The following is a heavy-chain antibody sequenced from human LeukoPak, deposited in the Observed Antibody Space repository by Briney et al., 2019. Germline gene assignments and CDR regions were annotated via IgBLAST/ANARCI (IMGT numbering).Heavy chain of an antibody. CDR3: TSSVARGGPEEYYYGSGSYYNPV. D-gene: IGHD3-10*01. CDR1: GFTFGDYA. V-gene: IGHV3-49*04. Sequence: GGSLRLSCTASGFTFGDYAMSWVRQAPGKGLEWVGFIRSKAYGGTTEYAASVKGRFTISRDDSKSIAYLQMNSLKTEDTAVYYCTSSVARGGPEEYYYGSGSYYNPVWGQGTLVTVSS. J-gene: IGHJ4*02. CDR2: IRSKAYGGTT.